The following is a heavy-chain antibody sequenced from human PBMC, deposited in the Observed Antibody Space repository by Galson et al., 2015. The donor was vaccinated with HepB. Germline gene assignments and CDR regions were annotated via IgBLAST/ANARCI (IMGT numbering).Heavy chain of an antibody. D-gene: IGHD2-15*01. CDR1: GFTFGDYA. J-gene: IGHJ6*03. CDR2: IRSKAYGGTT. V-gene: IGHV3-49*03. Sequence: SLRLSCAASGFTFGDYAMSWFRQAPGKGLEWVGFIRSKAYGGTTEYAASVKGRFTISRDDSKSIAYLQMNSLKTEDTAVYYCTRQGIVVVVAARYDYMDVWGKGTTVTVSS. CDR3: TRQGIVVVVAARYDYMDV.